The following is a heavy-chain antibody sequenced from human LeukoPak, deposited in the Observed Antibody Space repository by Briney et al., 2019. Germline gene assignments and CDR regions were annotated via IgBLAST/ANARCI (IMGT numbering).Heavy chain of an antibody. Sequence: GGSLRLSCAASGFTFSSYAMHWVRQAPGKGLEWVAVISYDGSNKYYADSVKGRFTISRDNSKNTLYLQMNSLRAEDTAVYYCARANYGDYEAFDIWGQGTMVTVSS. V-gene: IGHV3-30*04. CDR2: ISYDGSNK. D-gene: IGHD4-17*01. CDR1: GFTFSSYA. J-gene: IGHJ3*02. CDR3: ARANYGDYEAFDI.